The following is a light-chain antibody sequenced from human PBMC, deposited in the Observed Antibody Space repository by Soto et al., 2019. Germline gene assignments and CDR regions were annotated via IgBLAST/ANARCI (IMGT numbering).Light chain of an antibody. V-gene: IGLV2-23*02. CDR2: EVS. CDR3: SSYAGSSTFA. CDR1: SSDVGSYDL. Sequence: QSALTQPASVSGSPGQSITISCTGTSSDVGSYDLVSWYQQHPGKAPQLMIYEVSQRPSGVSSRFSGSKSGNTASLTIFGLRAENKTDYSCSSYAGSSTFAFETGTKVTVL. J-gene: IGLJ1*01.